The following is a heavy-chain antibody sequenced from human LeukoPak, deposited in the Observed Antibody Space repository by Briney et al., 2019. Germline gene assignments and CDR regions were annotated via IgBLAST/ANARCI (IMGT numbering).Heavy chain of an antibody. CDR3: ARDVEWSRDAFDI. CDR2: IYYSGST. Sequence: TLSLTCTVSGGSISSYYWSWIRQPPGKGLEWIGYIYYSGSTYYNPSLKSRVTISVDTSKNQFSLKLSSVTAADTAVYYCARDVEWSRDAFDIWGQGTMVTVSS. V-gene: IGHV4-30-4*08. J-gene: IGHJ3*02. CDR1: GGSISSYY. D-gene: IGHD3-3*01.